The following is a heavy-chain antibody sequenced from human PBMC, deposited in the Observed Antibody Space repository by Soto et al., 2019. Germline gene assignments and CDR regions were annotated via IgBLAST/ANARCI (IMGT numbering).Heavy chain of an antibody. CDR3: ARVTSGCSSTSCLDYYYYMDV. CDR1: GYTFTSYD. V-gene: IGHV1-8*01. CDR2: MNPNSGNT. J-gene: IGHJ6*03. Sequence: ASVKVSCKASGYTFTSYDINWVRQATGQGLEWMGWMNPNSGNTGYAQKFQGRVTMTRNTSISTAYMELSSLRSEDTAVYYCARVTSGCSSTSCLDYYYYMDVWGKGTTVTVSS. D-gene: IGHD2-2*01.